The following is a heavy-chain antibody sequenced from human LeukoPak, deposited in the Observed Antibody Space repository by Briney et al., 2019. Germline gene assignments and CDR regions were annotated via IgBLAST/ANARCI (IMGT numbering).Heavy chain of an antibody. CDR1: GFTFSSYA. CDR2: ISYDGSNK. CDR3: ARGYYYDSSGYYPDAFDI. Sequence: GGSLRLSCAASGFTFSSYAMHWVRQAPGKGLEWVAVISYDGSNKYYADSVKGRFTISRDNSKNTLYLQMNSLRAEDTAVYYCARGYYYDSSGYYPDAFDIWGQGTMVTVSS. V-gene: IGHV3-30-3*01. D-gene: IGHD3-22*01. J-gene: IGHJ3*02.